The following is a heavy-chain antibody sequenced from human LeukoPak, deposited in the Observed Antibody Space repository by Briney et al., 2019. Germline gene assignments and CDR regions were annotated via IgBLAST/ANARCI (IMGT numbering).Heavy chain of an antibody. CDR1: GFTFSTYW. Sequence: GGSLRLSCAASGFTFSTYWMTWVRQAPGKGLEWVSGISGSGGSTYYADSVKGRLTISRDNSKNTLYLQMNSLRAEDTAVYYCAKGRYYGSGKWGYFEYWGQGTLVTVSS. CDR2: ISGSGGST. CDR3: AKGRYYGSGKWGYFEY. V-gene: IGHV3-23*01. D-gene: IGHD3-10*01. J-gene: IGHJ4*02.